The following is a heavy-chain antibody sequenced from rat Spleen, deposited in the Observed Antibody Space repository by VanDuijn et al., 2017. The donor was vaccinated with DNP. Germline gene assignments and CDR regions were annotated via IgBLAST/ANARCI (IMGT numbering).Heavy chain of an antibody. V-gene: IGHV5-31*01. Sequence: EVQLVESGGDPVQPGRSLTLSCVVSGFTFNNDWMTWVRQVPGKGLEWVASITTGGDITYYRDSVKGRITISRDNAKSTLYLQMDSLRSEDTATYYCTTGAGSPWGQGTSVTVSS. D-gene: IGHD1-4*01. CDR2: ITTGGDIT. J-gene: IGHJ4*01. CDR1: GFTFNNDW. CDR3: TTGAGSP.